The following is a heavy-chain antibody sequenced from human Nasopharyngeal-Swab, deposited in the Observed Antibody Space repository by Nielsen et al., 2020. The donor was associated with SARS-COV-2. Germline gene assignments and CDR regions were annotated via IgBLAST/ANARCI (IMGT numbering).Heavy chain of an antibody. CDR2: ISAYNGNT. CDR1: GYTFTGYY. V-gene: IGHV1-18*04. J-gene: IGHJ6*02. CDR3: ARDRSFLDV. D-gene: IGHD3-16*02. Sequence: ASVKVSCKASGYTFTGYYMHWVRQAPGQGLEWMGWISAYNGNTNYAQKLQGRVTMTTDTSTSTAYMELRSLRSDDTAVYYCARDRSFLDVWGQGTTVTVSS.